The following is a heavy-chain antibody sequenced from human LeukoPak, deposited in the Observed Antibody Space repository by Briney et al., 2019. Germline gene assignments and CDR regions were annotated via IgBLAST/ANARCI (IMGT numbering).Heavy chain of an antibody. V-gene: IGHV3-30-3*01. D-gene: IGHD1-1*01. CDR2: ISYDGGSE. CDR1: GFSFSAFA. CDR3: ARGTLELDY. J-gene: IGHJ4*02. Sequence: GSLRLSCSASGFSFSAFAVHWVRQAPGKGLEWVALISYDGGSEDYIDSVKGRFTISRDNSKNMVFLQMNSLTTEDAAVYYCARGTLELDYRGQGTLVIVSS.